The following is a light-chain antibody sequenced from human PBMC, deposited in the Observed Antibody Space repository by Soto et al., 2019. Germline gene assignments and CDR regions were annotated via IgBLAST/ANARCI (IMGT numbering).Light chain of an antibody. CDR3: QSHDNNLVGLV. V-gene: IGLV1-40*01. Sequence: QSVLTQPPSVSGAPGQRVTISCTGTNSNIGADYGVQWYQQFPGTAPKLLIYANNNRPSGVSDRFSGSKSATSASLAITGLQPGDEADYYCQSHDNNLVGLVFGAGTKLTVL. J-gene: IGLJ3*02. CDR2: ANN. CDR1: NSNIGADYG.